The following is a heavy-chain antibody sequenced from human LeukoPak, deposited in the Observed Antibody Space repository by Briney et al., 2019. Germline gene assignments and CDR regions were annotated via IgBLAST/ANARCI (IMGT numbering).Heavy chain of an antibody. CDR3: ARACNKSGCPYYFGS. V-gene: IGHV3-7*03. CDR2: IKQDGVQK. J-gene: IGHJ1*01. Sequence: GGSLRLSCAASGFSLGDYWMSWVRQPPGNGLDWVANIKQDGVQKHHAESVKGRFTISRDNAKNSLDLQMNSLRAEDTAVYYCARACNKSGCPYYFGSWGQGTLVTVSS. D-gene: IGHD3/OR15-3a*01. CDR1: GFSLGDYW.